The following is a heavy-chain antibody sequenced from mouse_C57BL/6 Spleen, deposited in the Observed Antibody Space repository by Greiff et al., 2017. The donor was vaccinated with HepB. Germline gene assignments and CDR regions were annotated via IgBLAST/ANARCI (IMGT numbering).Heavy chain of an antibody. V-gene: IGHV1-15*01. J-gene: IGHJ4*01. CDR2: IDPETGGT. CDR1: GYTFTDYE. D-gene: IGHD2-5*01. CDR3: TRMSNYDAMDY. Sequence: VQLQQSGAELVRPGASVTLSCKASGYTFTDYEMHWVKQTPVHGLEWIGAIDPETGGTAYNQKFKGKAILTADKSSSTAYMELRSLTSEDSAVYYCTRMSNYDAMDYWGQGTSVTVSS.